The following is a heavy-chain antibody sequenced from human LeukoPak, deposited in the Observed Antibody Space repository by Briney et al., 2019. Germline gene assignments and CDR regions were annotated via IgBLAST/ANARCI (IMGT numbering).Heavy chain of an antibody. J-gene: IGHJ5*02. CDR1: GGSFSGYY. CDR3: ARGRGTIFGVGLRFDP. D-gene: IGHD3-3*01. Sequence: SETLSLTCAVYGGSFSGYYWSWIRQPPGKGLEWIGEINHSGSTNYNPSLKSRVTISVVTSKNQFSLKLSSVTAADTAVYYCARGRGTIFGVGLRFDPWGQGTLVTVSS. CDR2: INHSGST. V-gene: IGHV4-34*01.